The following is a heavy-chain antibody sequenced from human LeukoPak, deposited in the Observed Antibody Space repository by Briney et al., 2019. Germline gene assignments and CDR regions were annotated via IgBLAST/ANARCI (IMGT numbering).Heavy chain of an antibody. CDR2: ISWNSGSI. V-gene: IGHV3-9*01. D-gene: IGHD1-26*01. J-gene: IGHJ4*02. CDR1: GFTFDDYA. Sequence: GGSLRLSCAASGFTFDDYAMHWVRQAPGKGLEWVSGISWNSGSIGYADSVKGRFTISRDNAKNSLYLQMNSLRAEDTALYYCAKAPSLVGAIDYWGQGTLVTVSS. CDR3: AKAPSLVGAIDY.